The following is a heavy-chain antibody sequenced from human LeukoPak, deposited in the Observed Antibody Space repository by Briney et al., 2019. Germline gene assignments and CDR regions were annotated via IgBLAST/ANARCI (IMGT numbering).Heavy chain of an antibody. V-gene: IGHV3-23*01. CDR1: GFTFSSFA. CDR2: ISNSGGGT. Sequence: GGSLRLSCAASGFTFSSFAMSWVRLAPGKGLEWVSPISNSGGGTYYAESVKGRFTISRDNSKNTLYLQMSSLRAEDTAIYYCARPAYSSSWYYFEYWGQGTLVTVSS. D-gene: IGHD6-13*01. J-gene: IGHJ4*02. CDR3: ARPAYSSSWYYFEY.